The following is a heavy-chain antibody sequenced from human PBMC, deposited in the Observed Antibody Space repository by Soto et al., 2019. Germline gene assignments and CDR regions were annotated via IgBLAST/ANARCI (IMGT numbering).Heavy chain of an antibody. CDR1: GYTFTSYG. Sequence: QVQLVQSGAEVKKPGASVKVSCKASGYTFTSYGISWVRQAPGQGLEWMGWISAYNGNTNYAQKLQGRVTMTTDTSTSTAYTELRSLRSDDTAVDYCARWGHYYDSSGGFDYWGQGTLVTVSS. J-gene: IGHJ4*02. V-gene: IGHV1-18*01. CDR3: ARWGHYYDSSGGFDY. D-gene: IGHD3-22*01. CDR2: ISAYNGNT.